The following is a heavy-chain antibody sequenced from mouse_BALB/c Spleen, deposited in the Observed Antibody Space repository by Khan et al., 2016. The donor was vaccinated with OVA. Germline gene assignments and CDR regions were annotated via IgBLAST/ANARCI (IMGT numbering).Heavy chain of an antibody. CDR2: IDPENGDT. V-gene: IGHV14-1*02. CDR3: ARRCYCNCLFAY. CDR1: GFNIKDYY. J-gene: IGHJ3*01. D-gene: IGHD2-1*01. Sequence: VQLQQSGAELVRPGALVKLSCKASGFNIKDYYMNWVKQRPEQGLEWIGWIDPENGDTIYDPKFQGKASITADTSSNTAYLQLSSLTLEDTAVXYCARRCYCNCLFAYWGQGTLVTVSA.